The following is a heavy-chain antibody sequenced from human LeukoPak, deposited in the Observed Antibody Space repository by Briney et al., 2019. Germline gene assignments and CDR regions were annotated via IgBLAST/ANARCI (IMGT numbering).Heavy chain of an antibody. Sequence: PSETLSLTCTVSGGSVSSGTYYWSSIRQPPGKGLEWIGYIYYSGTTNYNPSLKSRVTISVDTSKNQFSLKLSSVTAADTAVYYCARDRVRGNSNPYFDYWGQGTLVTVSS. V-gene: IGHV4-61*01. CDR3: ARDRVRGNSNPYFDY. CDR2: IYYSGTT. J-gene: IGHJ4*02. CDR1: GGSVSSGTYY. D-gene: IGHD4-4*01.